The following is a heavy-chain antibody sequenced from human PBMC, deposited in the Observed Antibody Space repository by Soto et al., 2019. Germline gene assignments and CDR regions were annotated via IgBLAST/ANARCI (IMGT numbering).Heavy chain of an antibody. V-gene: IGHV1-18*01. CDR3: ARSAKYCGGDCYER. D-gene: IGHD2-21*02. J-gene: IGHJ4*02. CDR1: GYTFTSYG. Sequence: GASVKVSCKASGYTFTSYGISWVRQAPGQGLEWMGWISAYNGNTNYAQKLQGRVTMTTDTSTSTAYMELRSLRSDDTAVYYCARSAKYCGGDCYERWGQGTLVTVSS. CDR2: ISAYNGNT.